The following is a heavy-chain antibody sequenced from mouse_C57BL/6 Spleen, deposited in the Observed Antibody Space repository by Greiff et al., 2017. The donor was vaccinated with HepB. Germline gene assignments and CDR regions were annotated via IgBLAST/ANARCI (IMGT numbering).Heavy chain of an antibody. J-gene: IGHJ3*01. CDR2: IHPNSGST. Sequence: QVQLQQPGAELVKPGASVKLSCKASGYTFTSYWMHWVKQRPGQGLEWIGMIHPNSGSTNYNEKFKSKATLTVDKSSRTAYMQLSSLTSEDSAVYYSASTAYYSNCWFAYWGQGTMVTVSA. V-gene: IGHV1-64*01. CDR3: ASTAYYSNCWFAY. D-gene: IGHD2-5*01. CDR1: GYTFTSYW.